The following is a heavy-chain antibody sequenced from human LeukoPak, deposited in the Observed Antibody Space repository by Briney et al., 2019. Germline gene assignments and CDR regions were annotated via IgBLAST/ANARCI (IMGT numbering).Heavy chain of an antibody. CDR1: GGSISSYY. CDR2: IYTSGST. D-gene: IGHD5-18*01. Sequence: SETLSLTCTVSGGSISSYYWSWIRQPAGKGLEWIGRIYTSGSTNYNPSLKSRVTMSVDTSKNQFSLKLTSVTAADTAVYYCVREDTSMGTTAFDIWGQGTLVTVSS. V-gene: IGHV4-4*07. CDR3: VREDTSMGTTAFDI. J-gene: IGHJ3*02.